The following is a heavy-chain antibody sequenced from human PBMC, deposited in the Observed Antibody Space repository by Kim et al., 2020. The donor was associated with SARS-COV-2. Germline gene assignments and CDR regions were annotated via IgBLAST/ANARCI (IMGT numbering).Heavy chain of an antibody. V-gene: IGHV3-21*01. CDR3: ARATVVVPHAFDI. J-gene: IGHJ3*02. Sequence: GGSLRLSCAASGFTFSSYSMNWVRQAPGKGLEWVSSISSSSSYIYYADSVKGRFTTSRVNAKNSLYLPMNSLRAEDTAVYYCARATVVVPHAFDIWGQGTMVTVSS. CDR1: GFTFSSYS. D-gene: IGHD3-22*01. CDR2: ISSSSSYI.